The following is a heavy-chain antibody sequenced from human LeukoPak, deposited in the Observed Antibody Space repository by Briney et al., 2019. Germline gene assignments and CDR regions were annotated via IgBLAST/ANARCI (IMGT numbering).Heavy chain of an antibody. CDR2: ISWNSGSI. Sequence: GGSLRLSCAASGFTFDDYAMHWVRQAPGKGLEWVSGISWNSGSIGYADSVKGRFTISRDNAKNSLYLQMNSLRAEDTALYYCAKAGSGWYPVYYFDYWGQGTLVTVSS. V-gene: IGHV3-9*01. CDR1: GFTFDDYA. D-gene: IGHD6-19*01. CDR3: AKAGSGWYPVYYFDY. J-gene: IGHJ4*02.